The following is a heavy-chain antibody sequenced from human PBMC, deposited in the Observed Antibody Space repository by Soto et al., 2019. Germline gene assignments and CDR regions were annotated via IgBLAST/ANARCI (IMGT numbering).Heavy chain of an antibody. CDR2: TYYSGRT. V-gene: IGHV4-39*01. Sequence: QLQLQESGPGPVEASETLSLSCTVSGDSISGGAHYWDWIRQPPGKGLEWIGSTYYSGRTYYNPSLKNRVTISVDTSKNQFSLELKSVTTTDTAVYYCARRFNSGWLFFFDYWGHGTLVTVSS. D-gene: IGHD6-19*01. CDR1: GDSISGGAHY. CDR3: ARRFNSGWLFFFDY. J-gene: IGHJ4*01.